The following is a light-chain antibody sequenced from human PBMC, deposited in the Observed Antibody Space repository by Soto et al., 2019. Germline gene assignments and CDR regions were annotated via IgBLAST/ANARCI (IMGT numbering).Light chain of an antibody. CDR1: QGIRDD. J-gene: IGKJ1*01. Sequence: AIQMTQSPSSLSASIGDRVTITCRASQGIRDDLGWYRQRPGKAPELLIFAASSLQGGVPSRFSGSGSGTDFTLTISSLQPEDFATYFCLQDYTYPGTFGQGTKV. CDR2: AAS. V-gene: IGKV1-6*01. CDR3: LQDYTYPGT.